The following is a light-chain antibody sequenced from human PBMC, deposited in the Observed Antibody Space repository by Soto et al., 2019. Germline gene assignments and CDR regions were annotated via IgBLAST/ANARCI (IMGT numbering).Light chain of an antibody. CDR2: DVT. CDR1: SSDVGGYDH. J-gene: IGLJ3*02. CDR3: SSYTNKYTLR. V-gene: IGLV2-14*03. Sequence: QSVLTQPASVSGSPGQSITISFTGTSSDVGGYDHVSWYQQHPGKAPKLIIYDVTVRPSGISPRFSGSKSDNTASLAVSGLQPEDEADYYCSSYTNKYTLRFGGGTQLTVL.